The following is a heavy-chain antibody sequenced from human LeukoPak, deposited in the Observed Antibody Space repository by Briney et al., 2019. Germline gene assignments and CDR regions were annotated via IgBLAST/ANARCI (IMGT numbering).Heavy chain of an antibody. CDR1: GGSINSRTYF. D-gene: IGHD3-10*01. J-gene: IGHJ4*02. V-gene: IGHV4-39*01. Sequence: PSETLSLTCTGSGGSINSRTYFWGWIRQPPGKGLEWIASVFYNGTTYYDPSLKSRVTISVDTSKNQFSLKLSSVTAADTAVYFCARLTRRGSGSGSYYSYWGQGTLVTVSS. CDR2: VFYNGTT. CDR3: ARLTRRGSGSGSYYSY.